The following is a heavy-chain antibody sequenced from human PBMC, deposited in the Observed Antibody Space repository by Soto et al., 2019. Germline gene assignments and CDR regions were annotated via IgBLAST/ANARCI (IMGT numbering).Heavy chain of an antibody. V-gene: IGHV4-59*08. CDR1: GGSISSYY. Sequence: SETLSLTCTVSGGSISSYYWSWIRQPPGKGLEWIGYIYYSGSTNYNPSLKSRVTISVDTSKNQFSLKLSSVTAADTAVYYCARHAPTITIFGVVSDYWGQGTLVTVSS. J-gene: IGHJ4*02. CDR2: IYYSGST. D-gene: IGHD3-3*01. CDR3: ARHAPTITIFGVVSDY.